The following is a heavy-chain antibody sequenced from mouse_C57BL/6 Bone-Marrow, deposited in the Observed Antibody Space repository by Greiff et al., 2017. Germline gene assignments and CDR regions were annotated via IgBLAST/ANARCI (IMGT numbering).Heavy chain of an antibody. CDR3: ERRGNGYPYYFDY. D-gene: IGHD2-14*01. CDR1: GYAFSSYW. J-gene: IGHJ2*01. V-gene: IGHV1-80*01. Sequence: VQLQQSGAELVKPGASVKISCKASGYAFSSYWMNWVKQRPGKGLEWIGQIYPGDGDTNYNGKFKGKATLTADKSSSTAYMQLSSLTSEDSAVYVCERRGNGYPYYFDYWGQGTTLTVSS. CDR2: IYPGDGDT.